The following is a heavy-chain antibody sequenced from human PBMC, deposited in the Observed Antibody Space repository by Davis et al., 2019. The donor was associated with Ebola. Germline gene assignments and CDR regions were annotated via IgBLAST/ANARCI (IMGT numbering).Heavy chain of an antibody. Sequence: SLKISCAASGFTFDDYAMHWVRQAPGKGLEWVSGISWNSGSIGYADSVKGRFTISRDNSRSTLYLQMNSLRADDTAVYYCASRTYGSGSNWGQGTLVTVSS. V-gene: IGHV3-9*01. CDR1: GFTFDDYA. CDR3: ASRTYGSGSN. D-gene: IGHD3-10*01. CDR2: ISWNSGSI. J-gene: IGHJ4*02.